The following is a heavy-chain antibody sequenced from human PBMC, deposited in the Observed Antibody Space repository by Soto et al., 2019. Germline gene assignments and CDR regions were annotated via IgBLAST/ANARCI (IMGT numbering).Heavy chain of an antibody. D-gene: IGHD3-3*01. CDR1: GYTFTSYD. J-gene: IGHJ6*02. CDR3: ARERKCDFLRKGLDV. Sequence: QAQLVQSGAEVKKPGASVKVSCKASGYTFTSYDINWVRQAPGQVLEWLGWMDPNSGSTGYAQNFPGRVTMTRNISINSAHMELSSLRSEDTAVYYWARERKCDFLRKGLDVWDQGTTVTVTS. CDR2: MDPNSGST. V-gene: IGHV1-8*01.